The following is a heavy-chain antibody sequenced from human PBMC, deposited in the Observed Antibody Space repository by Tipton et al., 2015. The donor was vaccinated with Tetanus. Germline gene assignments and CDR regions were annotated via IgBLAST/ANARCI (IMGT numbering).Heavy chain of an antibody. CDR3: ASYYYYDSSGYYWGYFDY. CDR1: GGSFSGYY. J-gene: IGHJ4*02. Sequence: TLSLTCAVYGGSFSGYYWSWIRQPPGKGLEWIGYIYYSGSTNYNPSLKSRVTISVDTSKNQFSLKLSSVTAADTAVYYCASYYYYDSSGYYWGYFDYWGQGTLVTVSS. D-gene: IGHD3-22*01. CDR2: IYYSGST. V-gene: IGHV4-59*01.